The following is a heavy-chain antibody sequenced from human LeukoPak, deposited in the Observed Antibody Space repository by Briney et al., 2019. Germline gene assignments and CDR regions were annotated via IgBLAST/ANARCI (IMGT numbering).Heavy chain of an antibody. CDR2: ISYDGSNK. CDR1: GFTFSSYA. J-gene: IGHJ5*02. D-gene: IGHD6-19*01. Sequence: GRSLRLSCAASGFTFSSYAMHWVRQAPGKGLEWVAVISYDGSNKYYADSVKGRFTISRDNSKNTLYLQMNSLRAEDTAVYYCARDRTPIAVAGTRGYNWFDPWGQGTLVTVSS. V-gene: IGHV3-30-3*01. CDR3: ARDRTPIAVAGTRGYNWFDP.